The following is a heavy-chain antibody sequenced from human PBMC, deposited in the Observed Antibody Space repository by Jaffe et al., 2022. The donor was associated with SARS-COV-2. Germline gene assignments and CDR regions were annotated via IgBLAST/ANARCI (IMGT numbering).Heavy chain of an antibody. D-gene: IGHD2-15*01. V-gene: IGHV4-59*01. CDR2: IYYSGST. CDR1: GGSISSYY. CDR3: ARVYCSGGSCYSTLPERWFDP. J-gene: IGHJ5*02. Sequence: QVQLQESGPGLVKPSETLSLTCTVSGGSISSYYWSWIRQPPGKGLEWIGYIYYSGSTNYNPSLKSRVTISVDTSKNQFSLKLSSVTAADTAVYYCARVYCSGGSCYSTLPERWFDPWGQGTLVTVSS.